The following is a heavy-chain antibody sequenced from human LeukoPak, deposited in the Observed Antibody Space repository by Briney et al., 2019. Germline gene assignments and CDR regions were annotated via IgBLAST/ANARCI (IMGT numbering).Heavy chain of an antibody. CDR3: ASKSTDHGELRFDY. CDR1: GDSTNTYF. CDR2: FYNTGTT. Sequence: SETLSLTCTISGDSTNTYFWSWIRQPPGKGLEWIGYFYNTGTTNYNPSLKSQVNIAVDTTKNQFSLKVNSVTAADTGVYYCASKSTDHGELRFDYWGQGTLVTVSS. V-gene: IGHV4-59*01. J-gene: IGHJ4*02. D-gene: IGHD4-17*01.